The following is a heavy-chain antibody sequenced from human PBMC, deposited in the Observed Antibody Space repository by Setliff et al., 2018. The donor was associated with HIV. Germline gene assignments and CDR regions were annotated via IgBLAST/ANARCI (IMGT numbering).Heavy chain of an antibody. Sequence: LSLTCAVYGGSFSGYYWSWIRRPPGKGLEWIGEINHSGSTNYNPSLKSRVTISVDTSKKQFSLKLSSVTAADTAVYYCARWRDNWNSGFDYWGQGTLVTVSS. J-gene: IGHJ4*02. CDR2: INHSGST. CDR3: ARWRDNWNSGFDY. D-gene: IGHD1-7*01. CDR1: GGSFSGYY. V-gene: IGHV4-34*01.